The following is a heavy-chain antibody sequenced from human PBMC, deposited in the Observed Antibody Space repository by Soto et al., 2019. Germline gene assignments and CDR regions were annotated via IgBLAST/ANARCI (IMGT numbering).Heavy chain of an antibody. CDR2: IDNNGGI. CDR3: ARDQSFDRTYYYGIDV. J-gene: IGHJ6*02. D-gene: IGHD3-16*01. V-gene: IGHV4-59*01. Sequence: SETLSLTCTVSSDSSSSYKWSWIRQTPGKGLEWIGYIDNNGGISYNPSLRSRITITISIDTSTKQVSLSLRSDDTAVYYCARDQSFDRTYYYGIDVWGQGTTVTVSS. CDR1: SDSSSSYK.